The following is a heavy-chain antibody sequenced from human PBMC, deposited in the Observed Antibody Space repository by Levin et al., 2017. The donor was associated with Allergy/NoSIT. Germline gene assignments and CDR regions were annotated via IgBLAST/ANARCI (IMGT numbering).Heavy chain of an antibody. J-gene: IGHJ6*02. CDR3: ARARCDSTNCYTVYYYFQYSMDV. V-gene: IGHV3-11*01. D-gene: IGHD2-2*02. CDR2: ISSAGNSI. Sequence: GGSLRLSCATSGFNFSDYYMSWVRQAPGKGLEWVSYISSAGNSISYADSLKGRFTISRDNAKNSVFLQMDNLRADDTAAYYCARARCDSTNCYTVYYYFQYSMDVWGQGTTVTVSS. CDR1: GFNFSDYY.